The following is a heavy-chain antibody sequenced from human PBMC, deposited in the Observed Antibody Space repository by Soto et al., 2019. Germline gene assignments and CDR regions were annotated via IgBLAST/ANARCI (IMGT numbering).Heavy chain of an antibody. CDR3: ARGPSGWFGYDY. Sequence: RGSLRLSCAASGFTFSSSWMHWVRQAPGKGLVWVSRINSGASNTNYADSGKGRFTISRDNAKNTLYLQMDSLTAEDTAVYYCARGPSGWFGYDYWGQGTLVTVSS. CDR2: INSGASNT. CDR1: GFTFSSSW. J-gene: IGHJ4*02. V-gene: IGHV3-74*01. D-gene: IGHD6-19*01.